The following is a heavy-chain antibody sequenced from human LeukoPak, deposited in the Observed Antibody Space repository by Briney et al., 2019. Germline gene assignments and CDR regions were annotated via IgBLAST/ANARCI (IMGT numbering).Heavy chain of an antibody. CDR2: IYNSDIT. CDR1: GFSFGDYA. Sequence: PGRSLRLSCTASGFSFGDYAMSWVRQAPGKGLEWIGHIYNSDITIYNPSLRSRVTISADTSKNQFSLRLSSVTAADTAVYYCASGHDSLYVVYWGQGTLVTVSS. V-gene: IGHV4-61*08. D-gene: IGHD2-8*01. J-gene: IGHJ4*02. CDR3: ASGHDSLYVVY.